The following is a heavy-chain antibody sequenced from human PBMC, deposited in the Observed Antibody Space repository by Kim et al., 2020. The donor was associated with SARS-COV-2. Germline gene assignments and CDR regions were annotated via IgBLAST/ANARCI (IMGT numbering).Heavy chain of an antibody. CDR2: IYYSGST. V-gene: IGHV4-31*03. Sequence: SETLSLTCTVSGGSISSGGYYWSLIRQHPGKGLEWIGYIYYSGSTYYNPSLKSRVTISVDTSKNQFSLKLSSVTAADTAVYYCARSQNSPRREFLGYWGQGTLVTVSS. CDR1: GGSISSGGYY. D-gene: IGHD3-10*01. J-gene: IGHJ4*02. CDR3: ARSQNSPRREFLGY.